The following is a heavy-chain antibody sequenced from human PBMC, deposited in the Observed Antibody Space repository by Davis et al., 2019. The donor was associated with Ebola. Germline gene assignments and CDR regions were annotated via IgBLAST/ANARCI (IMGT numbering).Heavy chain of an antibody. D-gene: IGHD6-19*01. V-gene: IGHV4-61*05. CDR2: IYYSGST. CDR3: ARLVLEQWLDY. CDR1: GGSISSSSYY. Sequence: MPSETLSLTCTVSGGSISSSSYYWSWIRQPPGKGLEWTGYIYYSGSTNYNPSLKSRVTISVDTSKNQFSLKLSSVTAADTAVYYCARLVLEQWLDYWGQGTLVTVSS. J-gene: IGHJ4*02.